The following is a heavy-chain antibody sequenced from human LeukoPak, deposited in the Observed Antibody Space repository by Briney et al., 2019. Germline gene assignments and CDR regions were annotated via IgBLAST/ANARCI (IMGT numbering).Heavy chain of an antibody. CDR2: ISSSGSTI. V-gene: IGHV3-48*03. CDR3: ARAGYCSGGSCYLKYYFDY. CDR1: GFTFSSYE. Sequence: GGSLRLSCAASGFTFSSYEMNWVRQAPGKGLEWVSYISSSGSTIYYADSVKGRFTISRDNAKNSLYLQMNSLRAEDTAVYYCARAGYCSGGSCYLKYYFDYWGQGTLVTVSS. J-gene: IGHJ4*02. D-gene: IGHD2-15*01.